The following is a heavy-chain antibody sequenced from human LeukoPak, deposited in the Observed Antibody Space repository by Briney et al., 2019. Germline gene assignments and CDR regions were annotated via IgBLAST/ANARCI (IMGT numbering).Heavy chain of an antibody. Sequence: SETLSLTCTVSGGSISSSSYYWGWIRQPPGKGLEWIGSIYYSGSTYYNPSLKSRVTISVDTSKNQFSLKLSSVTAADTAVYYCARRMRTTVVPRGFDPWGQGTLVTVSS. CDR3: ARRMRTTVVPRGFDP. J-gene: IGHJ5*02. CDR2: IYYSGST. V-gene: IGHV4-39*07. D-gene: IGHD4-23*01. CDR1: GGSISSSSYY.